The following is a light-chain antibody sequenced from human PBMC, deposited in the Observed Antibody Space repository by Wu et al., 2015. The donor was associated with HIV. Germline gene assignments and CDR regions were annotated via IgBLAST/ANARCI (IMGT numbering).Light chain of an antibody. V-gene: IGKV3-20*01. CDR1: QSVSSSY. Sequence: EIVLTQSPGTLSLSPGERATLSCRASQSVSSSYLAWYQQKPGQAPRLLIYGASSRATGIPDRFSGSGSGTDFTLTISNLQPADFATYFCQQTNSFPRTFGQGTKLQIK. CDR3: QQTNSFPRT. CDR2: GAS. J-gene: IGKJ2*01.